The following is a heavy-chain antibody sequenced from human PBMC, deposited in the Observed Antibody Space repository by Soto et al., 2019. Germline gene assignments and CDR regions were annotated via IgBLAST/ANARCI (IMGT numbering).Heavy chain of an antibody. Sequence: QVQLVQSGAEVKKPGASVKVSCKASGYTFTSYGISWVRQAPGQGLEWMGWISAYNGNTNYAQKLQGRVTMTTDTXXSXAFXELRSLRSDDTAVYYCARSIDFWSGYSVYYYGMDVWGQGTTVTVSS. V-gene: IGHV1-18*01. CDR2: ISAYNGNT. CDR3: ARSIDFWSGYSVYYYGMDV. CDR1: GYTFTSYG. D-gene: IGHD3-3*01. J-gene: IGHJ6*02.